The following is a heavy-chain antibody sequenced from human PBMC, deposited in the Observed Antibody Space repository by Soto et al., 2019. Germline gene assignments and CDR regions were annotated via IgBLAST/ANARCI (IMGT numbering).Heavy chain of an antibody. J-gene: IGHJ5*02. CDR3: ASLGGYYQALIA. V-gene: IGHV4-59*08. CDR2: IYYAGST. Sequence: SETLSLTCSVSGDSLHSYYWSWIRQPPEKGLEWVGYIYYAGSTTYNPSLKSQVTISLDASKNQFSLELTSVTAADTAVYYCASLGGYYQALIAWGQGILVTVSS. D-gene: IGHD3-3*01. CDR1: GDSLHSYY.